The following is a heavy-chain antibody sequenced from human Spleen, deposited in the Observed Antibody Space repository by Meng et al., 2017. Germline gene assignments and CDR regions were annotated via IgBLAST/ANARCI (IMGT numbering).Heavy chain of an antibody. CDR2: IGTAGDT. CDR1: GFTFSSYD. Sequence: GESLKISCAASGFTFSSYDMHWVRQATGKGLEWVSPIGTAGDTYCPGSVKGRFTISRENAKNSLFLQMNSLRAGDTAVYYCARGDRAMLDYWGQGTLVTVSS. D-gene: IGHD5-18*01. V-gene: IGHV3-13*01. J-gene: IGHJ4*02. CDR3: ARGDRAMLDY.